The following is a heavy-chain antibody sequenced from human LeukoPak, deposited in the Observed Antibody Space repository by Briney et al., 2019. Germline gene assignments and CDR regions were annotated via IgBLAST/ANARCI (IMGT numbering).Heavy chain of an antibody. D-gene: IGHD6-13*01. Sequence: GGSLRLSCAASGFTFSSYAVSWVRQAPGKGLEWVSAISGSGGSTYYADSVKGRFTISRDNSKNTLYLQMNSLRAEDTAVYYCAKDRTAAVFQHWGQGTLVTVSS. CDR1: GFTFSSYA. CDR3: AKDRTAAVFQH. J-gene: IGHJ1*01. V-gene: IGHV3-23*01. CDR2: ISGSGGST.